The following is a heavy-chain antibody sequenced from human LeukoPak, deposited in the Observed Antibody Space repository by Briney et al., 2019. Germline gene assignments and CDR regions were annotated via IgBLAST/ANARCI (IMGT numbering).Heavy chain of an antibody. CDR1: GCTFSSYT. Sequence: GGSLRLSCAASGCTFSSYTMSWVRQAPGKGLEWVSTITDSGGTTYYADSVKGRFTISRDNSKNTLYLQMNSLRAEDTAVYYCAPRGWSASGTSWGQGTLVTVSS. D-gene: IGHD3-10*01. J-gene: IGHJ5*02. V-gene: IGHV3-23*01. CDR2: ITDSGGTT. CDR3: APRGWSASGTS.